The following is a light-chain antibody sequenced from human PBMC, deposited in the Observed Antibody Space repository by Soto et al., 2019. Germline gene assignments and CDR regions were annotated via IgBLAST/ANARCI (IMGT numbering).Light chain of an antibody. CDR2: SAS. CDR3: QQTFSHLLS. CDR1: QSISDY. J-gene: IGKJ4*01. Sequence: IQMTQSPSSLSASVGDRVTITCRASQSISDYLTWYQHKPGEAPEVLIYSASTLRSGVPSRFSGTGSGTEVILVIDSLQPEDVATYYCQQTFSHLLSFGGGTQVQI. V-gene: IGKV1-39*01.